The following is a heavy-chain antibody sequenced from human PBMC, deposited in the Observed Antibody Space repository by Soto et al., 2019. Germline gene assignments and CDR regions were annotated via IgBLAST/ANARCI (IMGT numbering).Heavy chain of an antibody. CDR3: AKVYRYSMTWDAFDI. J-gene: IGHJ3*02. CDR2: ISWNSGSI. D-gene: IGHD1-26*01. Sequence: GGSLRLSCAASGFTFDDYAMHWVRQAPGKGLEWVSGISWNSGSIGYADSVKGRFTISRDNAKNSLYLQMNSLRAEDTALYYCAKVYRYSMTWDAFDIWGQGTMVTVSS. V-gene: IGHV3-9*01. CDR1: GFTFDDYA.